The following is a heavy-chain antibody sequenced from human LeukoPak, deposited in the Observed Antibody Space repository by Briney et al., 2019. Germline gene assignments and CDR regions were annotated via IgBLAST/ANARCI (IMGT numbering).Heavy chain of an antibody. CDR3: ARRYEAYMDV. V-gene: IGHV4-34*01. CDR2: INHSGST. J-gene: IGHJ6*03. D-gene: IGHD3-3*01. Sequence: PGGSLRLSCAASGFTFSSYWMHWIRQPPGKGLEWIGEINHSGSTNYNPSLKSRVTISVDTSKNQFSLKLSSVTAADTAVYYCARRYEAYMDVWGKGTTVTISS. CDR1: GFTFSSYW.